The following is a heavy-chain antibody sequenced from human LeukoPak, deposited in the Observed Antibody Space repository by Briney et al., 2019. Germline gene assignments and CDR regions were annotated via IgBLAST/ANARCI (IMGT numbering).Heavy chain of an antibody. CDR1: GFTFSSHD. Sequence: GGSLRLSCAASGFTFSSHDMHWVRQAPGKGLEWVAIISYDGGKKDYVDSVKGRFTISRDNSKNTLYLQMNSLRVEDTAVYHCARGGELLGAFDIWGQGTMVTVSS. CDR3: ARGGELLGAFDI. CDR2: ISYDGGKK. V-gene: IGHV3-33*05. D-gene: IGHD1-26*01. J-gene: IGHJ3*02.